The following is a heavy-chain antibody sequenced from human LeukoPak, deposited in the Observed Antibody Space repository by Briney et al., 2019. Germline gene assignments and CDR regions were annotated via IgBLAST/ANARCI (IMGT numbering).Heavy chain of an antibody. V-gene: IGHV4-59*01. CDR3: ARSYYGPTQYYFDY. CDR1: GGSISNYY. D-gene: IGHD4-17*01. CDR2: VYYTGNT. Sequence: SETLSLTCTVSGGSISNYYWSWIRQPPGKGLEWIGYVYYTGNTNYNPSLKSRVTLSVDTSKNHFSLKLTSVTAADTALYYCARSYYGPTQYYFDYWGHGTLVTVSS. J-gene: IGHJ4*01.